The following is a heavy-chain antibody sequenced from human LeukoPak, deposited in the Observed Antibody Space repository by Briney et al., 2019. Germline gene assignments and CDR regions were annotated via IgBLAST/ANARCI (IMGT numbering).Heavy chain of an antibody. CDR3: AKWKYSNSGIDDY. V-gene: IGHV3-23*01. J-gene: IGHJ4*02. CDR2: ISGSGDNT. CDR1: GFTFSSYA. Sequence: GGSLRLPCAASGFTFSSYAMSWVRQVPGKGLEWVSVISGSGDNTYYADSAKGRFTISRDNSKNMLYLQMNSLRAEDTAVYYCAKWKYSNSGIDDYWGQGTLVTVSS. D-gene: IGHD6-6*01.